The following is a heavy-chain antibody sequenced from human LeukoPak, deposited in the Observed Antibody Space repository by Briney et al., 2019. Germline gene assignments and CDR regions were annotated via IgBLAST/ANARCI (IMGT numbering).Heavy chain of an antibody. CDR1: GFTFDDYG. D-gene: IGHD1-1*01. V-gene: IGHV3-23*01. CDR3: ARDIYNWNDAEPFDY. Sequence: GGSLRLSCAASGFTFDDYGMNWVRQAPGKGLEWVSGISGNGGSTYYADSVKGRFTISRDNSKNTLYLQMNSLRAEDTAVYYCARDIYNWNDAEPFDYWGQGTLVTVSS. CDR2: ISGNGGST. J-gene: IGHJ4*02.